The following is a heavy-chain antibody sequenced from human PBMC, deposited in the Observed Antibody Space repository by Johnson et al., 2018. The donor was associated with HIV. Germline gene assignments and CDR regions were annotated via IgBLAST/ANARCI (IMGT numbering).Heavy chain of an antibody. J-gene: IGHJ3*02. CDR3: ANALILDAFNI. Sequence: VKLVESGGGLVQPGGSLRLSCAASGFTFSSYAMDWVRQAPGKGLEWVSFISGGDDDTYYADSVKGRFTISRDNSKNTLYLQMNSLRADDTAVYYCANALILDAFNIWGQGTMVTVSS. CDR2: ISGGDDDT. V-gene: IGHV3-23*04. CDR1: GFTFSSYA. D-gene: IGHD2-21*01.